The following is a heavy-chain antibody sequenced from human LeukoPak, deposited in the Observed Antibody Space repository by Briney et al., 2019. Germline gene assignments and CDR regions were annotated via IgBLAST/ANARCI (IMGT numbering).Heavy chain of an antibody. V-gene: IGHV3-53*01. CDR3: AREGDGYDVGKDY. Sequence: PGGSLRLSCAASGFTLSNNYMSWLRQAPGKGLEWVSGIYSGGSTYYADSVKGRFTISRDNSKNTLYLQMNSLRAEDTAVYYCAREGDGYDVGKDYWGQGTLVTVSS. CDR1: GFTLSNNY. D-gene: IGHD5-12*01. CDR2: IYSGGST. J-gene: IGHJ4*02.